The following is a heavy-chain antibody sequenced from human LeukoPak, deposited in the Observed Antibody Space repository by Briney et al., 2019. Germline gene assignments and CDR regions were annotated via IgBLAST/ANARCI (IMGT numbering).Heavy chain of an antibody. V-gene: IGHV3-48*04. CDR1: GFPFSRYS. CDR2: ISGTSCTI. J-gene: IGHJ4*02. D-gene: IGHD1-26*01. Sequence: QPGGSLRLSCEASGFPFSRYSMNWVRQAPGKGLEWVACISGTSCTIYYADSAKGRFTISRDNAKSSLYLQMNSLRAEDTAVYYCASVRSYYYFDYWGQGTLVTVSS. CDR3: ASVRSYYYFDY.